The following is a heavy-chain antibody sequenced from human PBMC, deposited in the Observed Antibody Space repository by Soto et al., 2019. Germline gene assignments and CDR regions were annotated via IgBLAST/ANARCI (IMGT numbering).Heavy chain of an antibody. V-gene: IGHV5-51*01. D-gene: IGHD6-6*01. CDR3: ARHACEWGSSSGWFDP. Sequence: LKISCKGSGYSFTSYWIGWVRQMPGKGLEWMGIIYPGDSDTRYSPSFQGQVTISADKSISTAYLQWSSLKASDTAMYYCARHACEWGSSSGWFDPWGQGTLVTVSS. CDR1: GYSFTSYW. J-gene: IGHJ5*02. CDR2: IYPGDSDT.